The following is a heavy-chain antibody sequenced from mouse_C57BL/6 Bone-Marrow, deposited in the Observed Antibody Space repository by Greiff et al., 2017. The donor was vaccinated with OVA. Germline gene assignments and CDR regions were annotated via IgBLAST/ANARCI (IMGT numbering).Heavy chain of an antibody. Sequence: QVQLQQSGPGLVQPSQSLSITCTASGFSLTSYGVHWVRQSPGKGLEWLGVIWTGGSTDYNAAFMSRLSITKDNSKSQVFFKMNSLQADDTAIYYCAIPYDYLYAMDYWGQGTSVTVSS. J-gene: IGHJ4*01. CDR1: GFSLTSYG. CDR2: IWTGGST. CDR3: AIPYDYLYAMDY. D-gene: IGHD2-4*01. V-gene: IGHV2-5*01.